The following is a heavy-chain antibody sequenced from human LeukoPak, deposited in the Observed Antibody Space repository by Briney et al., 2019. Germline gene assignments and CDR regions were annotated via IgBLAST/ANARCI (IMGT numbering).Heavy chain of an antibody. V-gene: IGHV4-34*01. Sequence: PSETLSLTCAVYGGSFSGYYWSWIRQPPGKGLEWIGEINHSGSTNYNPSLKSRVTMSVDTSKNQFSLKLSSVTAADTAVYYCAAFTIFGVVEVAFDIWGQGTMVTVSS. CDR2: INHSGST. J-gene: IGHJ3*02. CDR3: AAFTIFGVVEVAFDI. CDR1: GGSFSGYY. D-gene: IGHD3-3*01.